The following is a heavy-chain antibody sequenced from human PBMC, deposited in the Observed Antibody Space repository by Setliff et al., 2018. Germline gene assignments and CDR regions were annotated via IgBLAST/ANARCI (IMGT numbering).Heavy chain of an antibody. J-gene: IGHJ3*02. Sequence: ASVKVSCKASGYTFTSYAMHWVRQAPGQRLEWMGWINAGNGNAKYSQKFQGRVTITRDTSASTAYMELSSLRSEDTAVYYCARDSYTAMVADAFDIWGQGTMFTVSS. D-gene: IGHD5-18*01. CDR1: GYTFTSYA. V-gene: IGHV1-3*01. CDR2: INAGNGNA. CDR3: ARDSYTAMVADAFDI.